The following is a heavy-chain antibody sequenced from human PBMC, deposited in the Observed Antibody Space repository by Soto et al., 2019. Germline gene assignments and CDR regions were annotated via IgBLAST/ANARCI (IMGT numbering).Heavy chain of an antibody. V-gene: IGHV1-8*01. CDR3: ARWYGGNSGDN. J-gene: IGHJ4*02. CDR2: MNPNSGNT. CDR1: GYTFTSYA. D-gene: IGHD2-21*02. Sequence: AASVKVSSKASGYTFTSYAINSVRQATGQGPEWMGWMNPNSGNTGYAQKFQGRVTMTRNTSISTAYMELSSLRSEDTAVYYCARWYGGNSGDNWGQGTLVTVSS.